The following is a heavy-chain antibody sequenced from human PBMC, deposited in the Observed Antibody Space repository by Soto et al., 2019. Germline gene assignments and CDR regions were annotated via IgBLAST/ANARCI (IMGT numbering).Heavy chain of an antibody. V-gene: IGHV1-8*01. D-gene: IGHD3-10*01. CDR3: AREAWFLYYYYYGMDV. CDR1: GYTFTSYD. Sequence: QVQLVQSGAEVKKPGASVKVSCKASGYTFTSYDINWVRQATGQGLEWMGWMNPNSGNTGYAQKFQGRVTMTRNTSKSTAYRELSSLRSEHTAVYYCAREAWFLYYYYYGMDVWGQGTTVTVSS. CDR2: MNPNSGNT. J-gene: IGHJ6*02.